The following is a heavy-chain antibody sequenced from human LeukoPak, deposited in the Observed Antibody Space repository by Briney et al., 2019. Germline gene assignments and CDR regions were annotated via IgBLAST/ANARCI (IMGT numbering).Heavy chain of an antibody. CDR1: GGSFSGHY. D-gene: IGHD2-8*02. CDR3: ARGHTGGVPFDY. V-gene: IGHV4-34*01. J-gene: IGHJ4*02. CDR2: INHSGST. Sequence: SETLSLTCAVYGGSFSGHYWSWIRQPPGKGLDWIGEINHSGSTNYNPSLKSRVTISLDTSKNQFSQNVSSVPAADTAVYYCARGHTGGVPFDYWGKGTLVTVSS.